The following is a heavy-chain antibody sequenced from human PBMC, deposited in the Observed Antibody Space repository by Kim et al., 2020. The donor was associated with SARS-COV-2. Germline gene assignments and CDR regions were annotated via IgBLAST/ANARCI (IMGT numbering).Heavy chain of an antibody. Sequence: GRFTSPRDNTKNTLYLQMNSLRAEDTAVYYCARDSPEYYDILTGRGYFDYWGQGTLVTVSS. D-gene: IGHD3-9*01. V-gene: IGHV3-30*01. CDR3: ARDSPEYYDILTGRGYFDY. J-gene: IGHJ4*02.